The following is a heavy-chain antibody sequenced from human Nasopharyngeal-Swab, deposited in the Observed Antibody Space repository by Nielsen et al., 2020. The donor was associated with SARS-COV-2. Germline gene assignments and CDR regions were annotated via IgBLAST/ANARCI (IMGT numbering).Heavy chain of an antibody. J-gene: IGHJ4*02. CDR1: GYFFNTYW. CDR3: ARTEYGSGTNFDY. Sequence: GESLKISCKASGYFFNTYWIGWVRQMPGKGLEWMGIIFPDDSDTRYSPSFQGQVTISVGASTTTAYLQWSSLKASDTAMYYCARTEYGSGTNFDYWGQGTLVTVSS. CDR2: IFPDDSDT. D-gene: IGHD3-10*01. V-gene: IGHV5-51*01.